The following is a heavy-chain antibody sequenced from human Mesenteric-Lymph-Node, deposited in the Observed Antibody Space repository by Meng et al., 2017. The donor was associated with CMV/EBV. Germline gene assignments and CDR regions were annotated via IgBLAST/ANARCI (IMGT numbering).Heavy chain of an antibody. V-gene: IGHV1-69*04. J-gene: IGHJ4*02. CDR2: IVPIRRTV. Sequence: GTTFRDSAINWVRQAPGQGPEWMGRIVPIRRTVISAQKFQDRVTIIANKATNTVYMELASLTSDDTALYYCATDPSTVATRGYIFDSWGQGTLVTVSS. CDR3: ATDPSTVATRGYIFDS. D-gene: IGHD5-24*01. CDR1: GTTFRDSA.